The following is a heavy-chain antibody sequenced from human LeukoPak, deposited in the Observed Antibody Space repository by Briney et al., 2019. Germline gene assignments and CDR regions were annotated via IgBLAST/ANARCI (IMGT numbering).Heavy chain of an antibody. Sequence: PSETLSLTCTVSGASINTDSFYWAWIRQSPGKGLDWIGTSSYNGNTYYNASVKSRASISVDSSKNQISLKLSSVTAADTAVYYCTRHHYDSTGSFDYWGQGALVTVSS. CDR1: GASINTDSFY. CDR3: TRHHYDSTGSFDY. D-gene: IGHD3-22*01. V-gene: IGHV4-39*01. J-gene: IGHJ4*02. CDR2: SSYNGNT.